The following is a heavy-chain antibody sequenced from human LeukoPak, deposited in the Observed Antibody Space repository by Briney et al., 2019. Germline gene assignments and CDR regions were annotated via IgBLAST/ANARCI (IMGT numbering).Heavy chain of an antibody. D-gene: IGHD6-13*01. Sequence: GGSLRLSCAASGFTFSDYSMNWVRQAPGKGLEWVSSITSRSSYMYYGDSVKGRFTISRDNAKNSLYLQMNSLRAEDTAVYYCTRDPIAAAASGGDYWGQGTLVTVSS. CDR3: TRDPIAAAASGGDY. CDR2: ITSRSSYM. V-gene: IGHV3-21*01. CDR1: GFTFSDYS. J-gene: IGHJ4*02.